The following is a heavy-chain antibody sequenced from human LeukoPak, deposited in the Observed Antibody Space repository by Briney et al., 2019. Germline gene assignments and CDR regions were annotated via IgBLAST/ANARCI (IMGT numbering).Heavy chain of an antibody. Sequence: KPSETLSLTCSVSGGSISSSNYYWAWIRQPPGKGLQWIGSIFYSGSTYYNPSLKSRVTISVDRSKNQFSLKLSSVTAADTAVYYSARGRGGITMIVVHPKGLSWFDPWGQGTLVTVSS. V-gene: IGHV4-39*07. J-gene: IGHJ5*02. CDR2: IFYSGST. CDR3: ARGRGGITMIVVHPKGLSWFDP. D-gene: IGHD3-22*01. CDR1: GGSISSSNYY.